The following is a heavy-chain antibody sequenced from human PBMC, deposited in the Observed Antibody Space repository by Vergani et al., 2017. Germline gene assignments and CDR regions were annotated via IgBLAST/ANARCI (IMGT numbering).Heavy chain of an antibody. CDR2: IYHSGST. V-gene: IGHV4-4*02. Sequence: QVQLQESGPGLVKPSGTLSLTCAVSGCSISSSKWWSWVRQPPGKGLEWIGEIYHSGSTNYNPSRKSRVTIAVDKSKKQFSLKLSSVTAADTAVYYCARDRSTYYDSSGYYFPFDYWGQGSLVTVSS. CDR1: GCSISSSKW. CDR3: ARDRSTYYDSSGYYFPFDY. D-gene: IGHD3-22*01. J-gene: IGHJ4*02.